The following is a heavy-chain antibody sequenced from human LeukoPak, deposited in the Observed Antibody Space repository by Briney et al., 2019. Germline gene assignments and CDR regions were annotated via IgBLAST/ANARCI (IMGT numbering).Heavy chain of an antibody. V-gene: IGHV4-61*01. Sequence: SETLSLTCTVSGGSVSSGSYYWSWIRQPPGKGLEWIGYIYYSGSTNYNPSLKSRVTISVDTSKNQFSLKPSSVTAADTAVYYCARERGSYYVDYWGQGTPVTVSS. J-gene: IGHJ4*02. D-gene: IGHD1-26*01. CDR2: IYYSGST. CDR3: ARERGSYYVDY. CDR1: GGSVSSGSYY.